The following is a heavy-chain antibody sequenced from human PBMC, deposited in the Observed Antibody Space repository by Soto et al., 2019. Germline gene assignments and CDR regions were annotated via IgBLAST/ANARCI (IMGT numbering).Heavy chain of an antibody. Sequence: QVQLVQSGAEVKKPGASVKVSCRISGYTLTELSVHWVRKAPAKGLEWMGGFDPEDGETIYAESFQGRLTMTEDSSTDTAYMELSSLRPEDTAVYYCAKVHGIVRGTYYVDYWGQGTLVTVSS. V-gene: IGHV1-24*01. CDR1: GYTLTELS. D-gene: IGHD1-26*01. J-gene: IGHJ4*02. CDR2: FDPEDGET. CDR3: AKVHGIVRGTYYVDY.